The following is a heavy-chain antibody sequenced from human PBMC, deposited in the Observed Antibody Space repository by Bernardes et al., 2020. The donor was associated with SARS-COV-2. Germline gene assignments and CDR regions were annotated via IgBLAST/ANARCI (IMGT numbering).Heavy chain of an antibody. V-gene: IGHV3-23*01. CDR3: AKLGSSDDIWGSYPNPPVVDL. Sequence: GGSLRLSCEASGFIFSTYAMSWVRQAPGKGLEWVSGISGRGGGSSSDYADSVKGRFTISRDNSKNTLFLQMNSLRAEDTALYYCAKLGSSDDIWGSYPNPPVVDLWGQGTLVTVYS. CDR2: ISGRGGGSSS. J-gene: IGHJ5*02. CDR1: GFIFSTYA. D-gene: IGHD3-16*01.